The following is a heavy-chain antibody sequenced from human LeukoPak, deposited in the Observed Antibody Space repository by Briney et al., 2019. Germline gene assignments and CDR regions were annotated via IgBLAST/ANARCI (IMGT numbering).Heavy chain of an antibody. CDR1: GFTFSSYS. CDR2: ISDDGSNI. V-gene: IGHV3-30-3*01. CDR3: ARESVFDS. Sequence: GGSLRLSCAASGFTFSSYSMNWVRRAPAKGLEWVAVISDDGSNIYYADSVKGRFTISRDNSKNTLYLQMNSLGGEDTAVYYCARESVFDSWGQGTLVTVSS. J-gene: IGHJ4*02.